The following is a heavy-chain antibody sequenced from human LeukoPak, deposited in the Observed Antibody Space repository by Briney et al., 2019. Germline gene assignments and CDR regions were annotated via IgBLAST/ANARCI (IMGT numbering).Heavy chain of an antibody. CDR2: IYYSGST. CDR3: ARPTSPRDDLWFDH. Sequence: SETLSLTCTVCGGSISSYVWSWIRQPPGKGLEWIGYIYYSGSTKYNPSLKSRVTISVDTSKNQFSLKLRFVTAADTAVYYCARPTSPRDDLWFDHWGQGTLVTVSS. CDR1: GGSISSYV. V-gene: IGHV4-59*08. J-gene: IGHJ5*02. D-gene: IGHD5-24*01.